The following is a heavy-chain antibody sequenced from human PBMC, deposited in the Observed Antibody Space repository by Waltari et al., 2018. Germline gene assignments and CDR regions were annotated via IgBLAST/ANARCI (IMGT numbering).Heavy chain of an antibody. J-gene: IGHJ6*02. V-gene: IGHV3-74*01. CDR3: VRGGAMDV. CDR1: GFTFSNYW. CDR2: ISRDGTTT. Sequence: EVQLVESGGGLVQPGGSLGLSCAASGFTFSNYWMGWVRQAPGKGLVGVSYISRDGTTTGYADSVKGRFTISRDDAKNTLYLQMNSLRAEDTAVYFCVRGGAMDVWGQGTTVTVSS.